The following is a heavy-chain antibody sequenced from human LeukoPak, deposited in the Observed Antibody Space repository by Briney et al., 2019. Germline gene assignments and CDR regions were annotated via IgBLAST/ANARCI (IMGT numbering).Heavy chain of an antibody. Sequence: SVKVSCKASGYTFTSYDINWVRQAPGQGLEWMGGIIPIFGTANYAQKFQGRVTITADESTSTAYMELSSLRSEDTAVYYCAREVSYSSGWTFFDYWGQGTLVTVSS. CDR2: IIPIFGTA. D-gene: IGHD6-19*01. CDR3: AREVSYSSGWTFFDY. V-gene: IGHV1-69*13. J-gene: IGHJ4*02. CDR1: GYTFTSYD.